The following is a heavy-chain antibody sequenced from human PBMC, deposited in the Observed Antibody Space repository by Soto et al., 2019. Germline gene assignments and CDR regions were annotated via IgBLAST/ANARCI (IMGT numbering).Heavy chain of an antibody. V-gene: IGHV4-39*01. Sequence: QLQLQESGPGLVKPSETLSLTCTVSGGSISSSSYYWGWIRQPPGKGLEGIGSIYYSGNTYYNPSLKSRVTISVDTSKNQFSLKLSSVTAADTAVYYCARHTPAISISDHWGQGTLVTVSS. D-gene: IGHD3-3*01. CDR1: GGSISSSSYY. CDR2: IYYSGNT. J-gene: IGHJ4*02. CDR3: ARHTPAISISDH.